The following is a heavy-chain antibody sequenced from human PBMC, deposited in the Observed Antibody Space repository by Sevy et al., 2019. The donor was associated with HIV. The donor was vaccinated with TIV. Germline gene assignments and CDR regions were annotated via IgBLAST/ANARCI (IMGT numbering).Heavy chain of an antibody. CDR1: GFTFATYW. Sequence: GGSLRLSCAASGFTFATYWMTWVRQAPGKGLEWVVYIKQDGTDKYYVDSVRGRFTISRDNGKNSLYLQMSSLRAEDTAVYFCARALADWGSFHYSSWGRGTLVTVSS. J-gene: IGHJ4*02. D-gene: IGHD3-16*02. CDR2: IKQDGTDK. V-gene: IGHV3-7*01. CDR3: ARALADWGSFHYSS.